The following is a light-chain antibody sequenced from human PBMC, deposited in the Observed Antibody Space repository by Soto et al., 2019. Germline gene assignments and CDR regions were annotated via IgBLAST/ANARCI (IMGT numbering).Light chain of an antibody. CDR2: EVS. Sequence: QSALTQPASVSGSPGQSITISCTGTSSDIGNYDFVSWYQQVPGTAPKAMIYEVSSRPSGVSNRFSGSNSGNTASLTISGLQAEDEVDYCCSSYTTSTAFILFGGGTKVTVL. CDR3: SSYTTSTAFIL. CDR1: SSDIGNYDF. J-gene: IGLJ2*01. V-gene: IGLV2-14*01.